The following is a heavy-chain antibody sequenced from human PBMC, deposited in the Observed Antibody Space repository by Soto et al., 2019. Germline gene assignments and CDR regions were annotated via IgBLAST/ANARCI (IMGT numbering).Heavy chain of an antibody. CDR3: ASPVACRTPRCIS. Sequence: PGGSLRLSCAASGFTFSSYSMNWVRQAPGSGPEWVSYISSSSNSIYYADSVKGRFTISRDNAKNSLHLQMNSLRAEDTAVYYCASPVACRTPRCISWGQGT. V-gene: IGHV3-48*01. J-gene: IGHJ4*02. D-gene: IGHD1-1*01. CDR2: ISSSSNSI. CDR1: GFTFSSYS.